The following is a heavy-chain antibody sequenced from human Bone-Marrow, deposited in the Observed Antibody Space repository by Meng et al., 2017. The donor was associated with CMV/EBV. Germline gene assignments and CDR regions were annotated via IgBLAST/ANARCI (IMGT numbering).Heavy chain of an antibody. D-gene: IGHD1-14*01. CDR2: INPSGGT. V-gene: IGHV1-46*01. CDR1: GNTFSNYY. Sequence: QVHLVQSGAEVRKPGASVKVSWKASGNTFSNYYIHWARRAPGQGLEWMGIINPSGGTAYGQNFYGRITMTRDTSASTVYMTLTTLTSKDTAVYHCASPHSPNRDFDSWGQGTLVTVSS. J-gene: IGHJ4*02. CDR3: ASPHSPNRDFDS.